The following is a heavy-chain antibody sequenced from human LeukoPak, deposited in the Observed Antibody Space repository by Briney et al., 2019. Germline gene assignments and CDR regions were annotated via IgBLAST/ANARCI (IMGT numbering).Heavy chain of an antibody. CDR1: GFTFSSYW. CDR3: ARSAYSGSRFDY. J-gene: IGHJ4*02. CDR2: LKSDGSSI. Sequence: GGSLRLSCAASGFTFSSYWMHWVRQAPGKGLVWVSRLKSDGSSISYADSVKGRFTISRDSAKNTLYLQMNSLRDEDTAVYYCARSAYSGSRFDYWGQGTLVTVSS. V-gene: IGHV3-74*01. D-gene: IGHD6-13*01.